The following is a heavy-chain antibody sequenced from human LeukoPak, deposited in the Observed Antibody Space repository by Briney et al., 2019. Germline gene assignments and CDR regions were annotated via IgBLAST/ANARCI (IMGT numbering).Heavy chain of an antibody. D-gene: IGHD2-2*01. Sequence: ASVKDSCKASGYTFTGYYMHWVRHAPGQGVEWMGWINPNSGGTNYAQKFQGRVTMTRDTSISTAYMELSRLRSDDTAVYYCARDEDIVVVPAATVPAFDIWGQGTMVTVSS. CDR1: GYTFTGYY. CDR2: INPNSGGT. CDR3: ARDEDIVVVPAATVPAFDI. J-gene: IGHJ3*02. V-gene: IGHV1-2*02.